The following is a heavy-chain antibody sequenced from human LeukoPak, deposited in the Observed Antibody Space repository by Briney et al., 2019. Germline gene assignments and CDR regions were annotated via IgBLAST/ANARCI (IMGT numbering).Heavy chain of an antibody. CDR3: ARIGAEGDFWSGYFEGAYDNNWFDP. V-gene: IGHV1-69*06. CDR1: GGTFSSYA. J-gene: IGHJ5*02. D-gene: IGHD3-3*01. CDR2: TIPIFGTA. Sequence: ASVKVSCKASGGTFSSYAISWVRQAPRQGLEWMGGTIPIFGTANYAQKFQGRVTITADKSTSTAYMELSSLRSEDTAVYYCARIGAEGDFWSGYFEGAYDNNWFDPWGQGTLVTVSS.